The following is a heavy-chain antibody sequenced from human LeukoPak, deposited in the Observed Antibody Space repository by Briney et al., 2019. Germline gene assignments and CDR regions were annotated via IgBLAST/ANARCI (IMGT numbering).Heavy chain of an antibody. CDR1: GFTFNTYG. V-gene: IGHV3-30*03. Sequence: GESLRLSCAASGFTFNTYGMHWVRQAPGKGLEWVAVISYDGIDTYFADSVKGRFTISRDNSKNTLYLQMNSLRAEDTAVYYCARDHSIAVAGTGFDYWGQGTLVTVSS. CDR2: ISYDGIDT. J-gene: IGHJ4*02. CDR3: ARDHSIAVAGTGFDY. D-gene: IGHD6-19*01.